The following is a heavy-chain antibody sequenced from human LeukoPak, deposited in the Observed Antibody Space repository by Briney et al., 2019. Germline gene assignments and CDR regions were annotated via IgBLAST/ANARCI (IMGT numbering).Heavy chain of an antibody. CDR1: GFTFSSYG. V-gene: IGHV3-23*01. CDR2: ITGGGGST. J-gene: IGHJ4*02. Sequence: GGSLRLSCAASGFTFSSYGMNWVRQAPGKGLEWVSVITGGGGSTYYADSVKGRFTISRDNSKNTLYLQMNSLRAEDTAVYYCARDLSGIAGYTYGRGIDYWGQGTLVTVSS. CDR3: ARDLSGIAGYTYGRGIDY. D-gene: IGHD5-18*01.